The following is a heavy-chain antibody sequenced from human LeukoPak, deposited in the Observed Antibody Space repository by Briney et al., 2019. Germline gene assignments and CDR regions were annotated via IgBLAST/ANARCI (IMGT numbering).Heavy chain of an antibody. CDR3: ARDNRGYMDV. V-gene: IGHV4-59*01. CDR1: GGSISSYY. D-gene: IGHD2/OR15-2a*01. J-gene: IGHJ6*03. CDR2: IYYSGST. Sequence: SETLSLTCTVSGGSISSYYWSWIRQPPGKGLEWIGNIYYSGSTNYNPSLKSRVTISVDTSKNQFSLKLSSVTAADTAVYYCARDNRGYMDVWGKGTTVTVSS.